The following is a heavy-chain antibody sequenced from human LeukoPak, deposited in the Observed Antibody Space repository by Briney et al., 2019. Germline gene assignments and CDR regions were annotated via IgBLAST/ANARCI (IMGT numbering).Heavy chain of an antibody. J-gene: IGHJ2*01. CDR2: IIPIFGTA. Sequence: GASVKVSCKASGGTFSSYAISWVRQAPGQGLEWMGGIIPIFGTANYAQKFQGRVTITADESTSTAYMELSSLRSEDTAVYYCARDEQLLVRSYWYFYLWGRGTLVTVSS. D-gene: IGHD6-19*01. CDR3: ARDEQLLVRSYWYFYL. V-gene: IGHV1-69*13. CDR1: GGTFSSYA.